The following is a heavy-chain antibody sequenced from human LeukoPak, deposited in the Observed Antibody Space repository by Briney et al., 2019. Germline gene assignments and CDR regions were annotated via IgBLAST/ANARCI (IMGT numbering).Heavy chain of an antibody. J-gene: IGHJ3*02. CDR2: ISGSGGGT. D-gene: IGHD2-2*01. Sequence: PGGSLRLSCAASGFTFSTYAMSWVRQAAGKGLEWVSLISGSGGGTYYADSVKGRFTISRDNSKNTLYLQMNSLRAEDTAVYYCANSLSAAISGHAFDIWGQGTMVTVSS. CDR3: ANSLSAAISGHAFDI. V-gene: IGHV3-23*01. CDR1: GFTFSTYA.